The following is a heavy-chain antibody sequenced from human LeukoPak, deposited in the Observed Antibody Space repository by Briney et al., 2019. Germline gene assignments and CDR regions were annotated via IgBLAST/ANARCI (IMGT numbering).Heavy chain of an antibody. Sequence: GGSLRLSCAASGFTFTTYSMNWVRQAPGKGPEWVSSISSTSSYVYYADSVRGRFTISRDNAKNSLYLQMDSLRAEDTAVYYCAKDSSLSLISGYYFDYWGQGTLVTVSS. V-gene: IGHV3-21*01. CDR2: ISSTSSYV. J-gene: IGHJ4*02. D-gene: IGHD1-14*01. CDR1: GFTFTTYS. CDR3: AKDSSLSLISGYYFDY.